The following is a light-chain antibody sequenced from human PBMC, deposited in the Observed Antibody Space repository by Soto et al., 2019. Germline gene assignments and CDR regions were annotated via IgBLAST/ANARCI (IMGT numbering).Light chain of an antibody. CDR3: QQRYNWLT. Sequence: EVVMRQSPATLSVSPGEGATLSCRASQSVGDNLAWFQQIPGQAPRLLIYDTSTRATGIPARFSGSGSGTDFTLTISSLEPEDSAVYYCQQRYNWLTFGGGTKVDIK. V-gene: IGKV3-11*01. J-gene: IGKJ4*01. CDR2: DTS. CDR1: QSVGDN.